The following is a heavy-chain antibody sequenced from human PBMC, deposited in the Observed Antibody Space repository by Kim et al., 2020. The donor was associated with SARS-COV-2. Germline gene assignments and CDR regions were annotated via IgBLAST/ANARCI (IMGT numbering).Heavy chain of an antibody. CDR3: ARGWLQNSFDY. CDR1: GFSFSLFS. D-gene: IGHD5-12*01. J-gene: IGHJ4*02. V-gene: IGHV3-48*02. CDR2: ISSGGDTI. Sequence: GGSLRLSCAASGFSFSLFSMDWVRQAPGKGLEWVAYISSGGDTIHYSDSANGRFTISRDNPRNSVSMQMNNLRDEDTAVYYCARGWLQNSFDYWGQGTPVTVSS.